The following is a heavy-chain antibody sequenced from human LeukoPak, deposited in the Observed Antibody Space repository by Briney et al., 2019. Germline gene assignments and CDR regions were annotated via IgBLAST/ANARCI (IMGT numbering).Heavy chain of an antibody. D-gene: IGHD3-22*01. V-gene: IGHV3-21*01. CDR3: AKDHDSSGYYYSGSYFDY. CDR1: GFTFSSYS. J-gene: IGHJ4*02. CDR2: ISSSSSYI. Sequence: GGSLRLSCAASGFTFSSYSMNWVRQAPGKGLEWVSSISSSSSYIYYADSVKGRFTISRDNAKNSLYLQMNSLRAEDTAVYYCAKDHDSSGYYYSGSYFDYWGQGTLVTVSS.